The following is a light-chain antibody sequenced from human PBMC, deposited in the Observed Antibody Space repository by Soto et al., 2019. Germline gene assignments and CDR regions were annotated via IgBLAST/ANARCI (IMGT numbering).Light chain of an antibody. J-gene: IGKJ2*01. CDR1: QSVSSN. CDR3: QHDNNWPL. V-gene: IGKV3-15*01. CDR2: AAS. Sequence: EIVVTQSPATLSVSPGERATLSCRASQSVSSNLAWYQQRPGQAPRLLIVAASTRATGVPARFSGSGTGTEFTLTISRPQSEDFAFYYWQHDNNWPLFGQGTKLEIK.